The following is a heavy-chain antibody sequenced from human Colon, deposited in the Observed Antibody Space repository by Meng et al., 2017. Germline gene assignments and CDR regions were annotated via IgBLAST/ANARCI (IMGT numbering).Heavy chain of an antibody. Sequence: QVQLQELGRGLLKPSETPSLTCAVYGGSFSGYYWSWIRQPPGKGLEWIGEINHSGSTNYNPSLKSRVTISVDTSKNQFSLKLSSVTAADTAVYYCARSLGYYDYVWGSYPPGYWGQGTLVTVSS. CDR2: INHSGST. CDR3: ARSLGYYDYVWGSYPPGY. J-gene: IGHJ4*02. CDR1: GGSFSGYY. D-gene: IGHD3-16*01. V-gene: IGHV4-34*01.